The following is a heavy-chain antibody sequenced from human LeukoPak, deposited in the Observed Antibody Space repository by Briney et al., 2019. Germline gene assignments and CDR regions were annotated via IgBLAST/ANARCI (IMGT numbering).Heavy chain of an antibody. J-gene: IGHJ5*02. CDR2: IYYSGST. Sequence: SETLSLTCTVSGGSISSSSYYWGWVRQPPGKGLEWIGTIYYSGSTYYNPSLKSRVTISVDTSKNQFSLKLSSVTAADTAVYYCARVFIAAAGNNWFDPWGQGTLVTVSS. D-gene: IGHD6-13*01. V-gene: IGHV4-39*01. CDR1: GGSISSSSYY. CDR3: ARVFIAAAGNNWFDP.